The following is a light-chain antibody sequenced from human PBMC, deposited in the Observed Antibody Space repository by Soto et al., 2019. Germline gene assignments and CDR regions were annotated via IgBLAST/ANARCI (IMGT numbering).Light chain of an antibody. CDR1: QSLLHSNGYNY. V-gene: IGKV2-28*01. Sequence: DIVMTQSPLSLPVTPGEPASISCRSSQSLLHSNGYNYLDWYLQKPGQSPQLLIYLGSNRSSGVPDRFSGSGSGTVFTLKISRVGAEDVGVYYGMKALQTPLTFGEGTKLESK. J-gene: IGKJ4*01. CDR3: MKALQTPLT. CDR2: LGS.